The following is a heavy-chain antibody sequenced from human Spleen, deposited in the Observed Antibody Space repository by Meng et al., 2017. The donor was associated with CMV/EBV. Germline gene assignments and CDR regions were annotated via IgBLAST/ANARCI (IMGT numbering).Heavy chain of an antibody. J-gene: IGHJ6*02. CDR3: AKGYDSSGYDAMDV. CDR1: GFTFSSYW. V-gene: IGHV3-7*03. CDR2: IKQDGSEK. Sequence: GGSLRLSCAASGFTFSSYWMSWVRQAPGKGLEWVANIKQDGSEKYYVDSVKGRFTISRDNAKNSLYLQMNSLRAEDMAFYYCAKGYDSSGYDAMDVWGQGTTVTVSS. D-gene: IGHD3-22*01.